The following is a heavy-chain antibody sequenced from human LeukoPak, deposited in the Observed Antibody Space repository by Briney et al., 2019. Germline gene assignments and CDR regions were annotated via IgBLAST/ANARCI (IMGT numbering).Heavy chain of an antibody. D-gene: IGHD1-14*01. CDR1: GYSISSGYY. V-gene: IGHV4-38-2*02. J-gene: IGHJ6*03. CDR3: ARGDPRKYYYYYMDV. CDR2: IYHSGST. Sequence: SETLSLTCTVSGYSISSGYYWGWIRQPPGKGLEWIGSIYHSGSTYYNPSLMSRVTISVDTSKNQFSLKLSSVTAADTAVYYCARGDPRKYYYYYMDVWGKGTTVTISS.